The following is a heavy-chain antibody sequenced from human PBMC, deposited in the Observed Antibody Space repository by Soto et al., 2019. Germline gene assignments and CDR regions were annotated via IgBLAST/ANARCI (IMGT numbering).Heavy chain of an antibody. CDR3: ARDSAARYYYYMDV. D-gene: IGHD6-6*01. Sequence: QPGGSLRLSCAASGFTFSSYAMHWVRQAPGKGLEWVAVISYNGSNKYYADSVKGRFTISRDNSKNTLYLQMNSLRAEDTAVYYCARDSAARYYYYMDVWGKGTTVTVSS. CDR1: GFTFSSYA. J-gene: IGHJ6*03. V-gene: IGHV3-30-3*01. CDR2: ISYNGSNK.